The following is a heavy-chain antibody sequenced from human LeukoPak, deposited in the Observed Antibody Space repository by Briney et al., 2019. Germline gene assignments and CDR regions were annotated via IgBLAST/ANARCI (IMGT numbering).Heavy chain of an antibody. CDR3: ARGRDDYVWGSYRMNFDY. CDR1: GGSFSGYY. D-gene: IGHD3-16*02. V-gene: IGHV4-34*01. CDR2: INHSGST. J-gene: IGHJ4*02. Sequence: SETLSLTCAVYGGSFSGYYWSWIRQPPGKGLEWIGEINHSGSTNYNPSLKSRVTISVDTSKNQFSLKLSSVTAADTAVYYCARGRDDYVWGSYRMNFDYWGQGTLVTVSS.